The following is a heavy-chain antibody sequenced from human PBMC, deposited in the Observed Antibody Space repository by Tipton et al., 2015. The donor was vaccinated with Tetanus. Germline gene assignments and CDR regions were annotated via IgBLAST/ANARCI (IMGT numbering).Heavy chain of an antibody. CDR2: IFPDDSDT. J-gene: IGHJ4*02. CDR1: GYSFTSHW. CDR3: ARMFSASSPFDR. D-gene: IGHD6-6*01. V-gene: IGHV5-51*01. Sequence: VQLVQSGADVKKPGESLKISCKASGYSFTSHWIGWVRQMPGKGLEWMGMIFPDDSDTRYSPSFQGHVTFSVEKSTSTVYLQWSSQKAPDAAPYFCARMFSASSPFDRRGQGALVAVSS.